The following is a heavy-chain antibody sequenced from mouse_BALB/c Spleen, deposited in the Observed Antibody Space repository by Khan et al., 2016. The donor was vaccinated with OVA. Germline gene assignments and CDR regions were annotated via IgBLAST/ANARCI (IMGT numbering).Heavy chain of an antibody. J-gene: IGHJ3*01. CDR2: ISSGGSYT. Sequence: EVQLVESGGDLVKPGGSLKLSCAASGFTFSSYGMSWVRQTPDKRLEWVATISSGGSYTYYPDSVKGRFTISRDNVKNTLYLQMSSLKSEDTAMYYCASHLAGSFAYWGRGSVDRVAA. V-gene: IGHV5-6*01. CDR1: GFTFSSYG. CDR3: ASHLAGSFAY.